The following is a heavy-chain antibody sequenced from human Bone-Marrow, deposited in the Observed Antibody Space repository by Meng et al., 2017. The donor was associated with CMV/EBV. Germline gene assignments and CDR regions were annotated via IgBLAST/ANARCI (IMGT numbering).Heavy chain of an antibody. CDR2: ISAYNGDT. Sequence: ASVKVSCKASGYIFTKYGVNWMRQAPGQGPEWMGWISAYNGDTMYAPKVQGRVTMTTDTSTSTAYMELRSLRSDDTAVYYCASRDGYNDPLDYWGQGTLVTVSS. J-gene: IGHJ4*02. D-gene: IGHD5-24*01. V-gene: IGHV1-18*01. CDR3: ASRDGYNDPLDY. CDR1: GYIFTKYG.